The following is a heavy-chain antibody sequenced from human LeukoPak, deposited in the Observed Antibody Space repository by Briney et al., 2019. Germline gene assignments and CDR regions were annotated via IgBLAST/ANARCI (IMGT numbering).Heavy chain of an antibody. D-gene: IGHD2-15*01. V-gene: IGHV1-18*04. CDR1: GYTFTSYG. CDR2: ISAYNGNT. J-gene: IGHJ4*02. Sequence: ASVKVPCKASGYTFTSYGISWVRQAPGQGLEWMGWISAYNGNTNYAQKLQGRVTMTTDTSTSTAYMELRSLRSDDTAVYYCARDLSQYCSGGSCYYMVYWGQGTLVTVSS. CDR3: ARDLSQYCSGGSCYYMVY.